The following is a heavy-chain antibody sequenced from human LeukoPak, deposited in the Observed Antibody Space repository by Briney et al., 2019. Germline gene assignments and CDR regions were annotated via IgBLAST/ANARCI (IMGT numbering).Heavy chain of an antibody. V-gene: IGHV3-9*01. D-gene: IGHD5-12*01. Sequence: GGSLRLSCAASGFTFDDYAMHWVRQAPGKGLEWVSGISWNSGSIGYADSVKGRFTISRDNAKNSLYLRMNSLRAEDTALYYCAKDQAPDIVATVTFDYWGQGTLVTVSS. J-gene: IGHJ4*02. CDR3: AKDQAPDIVATVTFDY. CDR1: GFTFDDYA. CDR2: ISWNSGSI.